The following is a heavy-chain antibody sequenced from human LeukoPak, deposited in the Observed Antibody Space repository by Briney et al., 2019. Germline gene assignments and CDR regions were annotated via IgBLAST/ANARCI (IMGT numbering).Heavy chain of an antibody. CDR1: GGSTSSYY. CDR2: IYYSGST. V-gene: IGHV4-59*08. CDR3: ARQNYGRFGELLLW. J-gene: IGHJ4*02. D-gene: IGHD3-10*01. Sequence: SETLSLTCTVSGGSTSSYYWSWIRQPPGKGLEWIGYIYYSGSTNYNPSLKSRVTISVDTSKNQFSLKLSSVTAADTAVYYCARQNYGRFGELLLWWGQGTLVTVSS.